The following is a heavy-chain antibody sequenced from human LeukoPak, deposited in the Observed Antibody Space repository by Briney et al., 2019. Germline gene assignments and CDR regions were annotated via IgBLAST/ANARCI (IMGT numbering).Heavy chain of an antibody. V-gene: IGHV4-4*02. Sequence: SGTLSLTCAVSGGSISSSNWWSWVRQPPGKGLEWIGEIYHSGSTNYNPSLKSRVTMSVDKSKNQFSLKLSSVTAADTAVYYCARGGIQLWVRYMDVWGKGTTVTVSS. J-gene: IGHJ6*03. CDR2: IYHSGST. CDR3: ARGGIQLWVRYMDV. D-gene: IGHD5-18*01. CDR1: GGSISSSNW.